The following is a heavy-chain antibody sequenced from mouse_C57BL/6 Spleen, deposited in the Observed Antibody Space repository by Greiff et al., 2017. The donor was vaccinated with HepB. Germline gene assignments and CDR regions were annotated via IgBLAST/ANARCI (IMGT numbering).Heavy chain of an antibody. CDR3: ARHPGSGYDYAMDY. V-gene: IGHV5-15*01. J-gene: IGHJ4*01. D-gene: IGHD1-1*01. CDR2: ISNLAYSI. CDR1: GFTFSDYG. Sequence: EVQLVESGGGLVQPGGSLKLSCAASGFTFSDYGMAWVRQAPRKGPEWVAFISNLAYSIYYADTVTGRFTISRENAKNTLYLEMSSLRSEDTAMYYCARHPGSGYDYAMDYWGQGTSVTVSS.